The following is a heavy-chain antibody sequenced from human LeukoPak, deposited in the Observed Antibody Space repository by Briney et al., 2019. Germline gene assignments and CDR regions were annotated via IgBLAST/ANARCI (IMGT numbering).Heavy chain of an antibody. Sequence: ASVKVSRKASGYTFTGYYMHWVRQAPGQGLERMGWINPNSGGTNYAQKFQGRVTMTRDTSISTAYMELSRLRSDDTAVYYCARDLYSGYDLESGFDYWGQGTLVTVSS. CDR3: ARDLYSGYDLESGFDY. CDR2: INPNSGGT. D-gene: IGHD5-12*01. J-gene: IGHJ4*02. V-gene: IGHV1-2*02. CDR1: GYTFTGYY.